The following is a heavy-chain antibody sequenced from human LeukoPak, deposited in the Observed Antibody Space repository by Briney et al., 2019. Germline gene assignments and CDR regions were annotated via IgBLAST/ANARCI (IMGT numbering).Heavy chain of an antibody. CDR2: INAGNGNT. J-gene: IGHJ5*02. CDR3: ARSARSRYYYDSSGSPGANWFDP. V-gene: IGHV1-3*03. D-gene: IGHD3-22*01. Sequence: GASVKVSCKASGYTFTSYAMHWVRQAPGQRLEWMGWINAGNGNTKYSQEFQGRVTITRDTSASTAYMELSSLRSEDMAVYYCARSARSRYYYDSSGSPGANWFDPWGQGTPVTVSS. CDR1: GYTFTSYA.